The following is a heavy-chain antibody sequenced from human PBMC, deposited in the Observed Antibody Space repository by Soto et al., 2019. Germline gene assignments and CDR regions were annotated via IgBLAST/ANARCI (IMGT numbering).Heavy chain of an antibody. Sequence: GGSLRLSCVAFGFTFSGYAIHWVRQAPGKGLEWVAVISYDGSNKFYADSVKGRFTISRDNSKNTLYLHMNSLNTEDTAVYYCAKDVTVDIVNTPGYWGQGTLVTVSS. CDR1: GFTFSGYA. J-gene: IGHJ4*02. CDR2: ISYDGSNK. CDR3: AKDVTVDIVNTPGY. D-gene: IGHD5-12*01. V-gene: IGHV3-30*18.